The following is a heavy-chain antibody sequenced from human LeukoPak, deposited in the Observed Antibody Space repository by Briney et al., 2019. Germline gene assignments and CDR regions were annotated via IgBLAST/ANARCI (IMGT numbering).Heavy chain of an antibody. CDR1: GYTFTGYY. CDR3: ARAAAGGGLTYFDY. Sequence: ASVKVSCKASGYTFTGYYMHWVRQAPGQGLEWVGWINPNSGGTNYAQKFQGRGTMTRDTSISTAYMELSRLRPDDTAVYYCARAAAGGGLTYFDYWGQGTLVTVSS. D-gene: IGHD6-13*01. CDR2: INPNSGGT. J-gene: IGHJ4*02. V-gene: IGHV1-2*02.